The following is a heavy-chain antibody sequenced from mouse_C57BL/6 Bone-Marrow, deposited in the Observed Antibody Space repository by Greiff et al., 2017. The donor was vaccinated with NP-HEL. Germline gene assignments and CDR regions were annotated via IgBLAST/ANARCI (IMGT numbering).Heavy chain of an antibody. CDR2: INPNNGGT. D-gene: IGHD1-1*01. V-gene: IGHV1-26*01. CDR1: GYTFTDYY. CDR3: ARKVYGSRGENYFDY. J-gene: IGHJ2*01. Sequence: VQLQQSGPELVKPGASVKISCKASGYTFTDYYMNWVKQSHGKSLEWIGDINPNNGGTSYNQKFKGKATLTVDKSSSTDYMERRSLTSDDSAVYYRARKVYGSRGENYFDYWGQGTTLTVSS.